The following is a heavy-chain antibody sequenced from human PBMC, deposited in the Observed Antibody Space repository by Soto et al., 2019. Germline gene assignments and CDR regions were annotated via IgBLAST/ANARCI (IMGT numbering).Heavy chain of an antibody. J-gene: IGHJ4*02. D-gene: IGHD2-2*03. CDR1: GYIFTAYA. CDR2: INAGNGNT. V-gene: IGHV1-3*01. Sequence: GASVKVSCKASGYIFTAYAVHWVRQAPGQRLEWMGWINAGNGNTKYSQKFQGRVTITRDTSASTVYMELSSLRSEDTAVYYCARDWIGKYFDYWGQGTLVTVSS. CDR3: ARDWIGKYFDY.